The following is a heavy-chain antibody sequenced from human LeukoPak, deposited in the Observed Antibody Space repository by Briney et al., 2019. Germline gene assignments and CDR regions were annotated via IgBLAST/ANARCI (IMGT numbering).Heavy chain of an antibody. V-gene: IGHV3-7*05. Sequence: GGSLRLSCAASGFTFSSYWMTWVRQAPGKGLEWVAKIKQDGSEKYYVDSVKGRFTISRDNAKNSLYLQMNSLGAEDTAVYYCAPGCRSATCNLHYFHSWGQGTPVTVSS. CDR1: GFTFSSYW. CDR2: IKQDGSEK. J-gene: IGHJ4*02. CDR3: APGCRSATCNLHYFHS. D-gene: IGHD2-15*01.